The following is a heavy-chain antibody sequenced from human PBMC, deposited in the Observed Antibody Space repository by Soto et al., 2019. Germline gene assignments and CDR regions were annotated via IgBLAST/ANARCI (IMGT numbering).Heavy chain of an antibody. Sequence: ASVKVSCKASGYTFTSYAMHWVRQAPGQGLEWMGWISAYNGNTNYAQKLQGRVTMTTDTSTSTAYMELRSLRSDDTAVYYCAGTRYCSGGSCANVDAFDIWGQGTMVTVSS. CDR1: GYTFTSYA. D-gene: IGHD2-15*01. V-gene: IGHV1-18*01. J-gene: IGHJ3*02. CDR2: ISAYNGNT. CDR3: AGTRYCSGGSCANVDAFDI.